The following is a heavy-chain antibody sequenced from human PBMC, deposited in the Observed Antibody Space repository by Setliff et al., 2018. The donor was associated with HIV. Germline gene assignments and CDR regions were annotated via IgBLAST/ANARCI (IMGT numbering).Heavy chain of an antibody. D-gene: IGHD2-8*01. Sequence: GGSLRLSCAASGFTFSGYSMNWVRQAPGKGLEWVSSISSNSVYIHYADSVRGRFTISRDNARNSLNLQMNSLRAEDTAVYYCARPLLRTNTVYGILGNWFDSWGRGTLVTVSS. J-gene: IGHJ5*01. CDR3: ARPLLRTNTVYGILGNWFDS. CDR2: ISSNSVYI. CDR1: GFTFSGYS. V-gene: IGHV3-21*04.